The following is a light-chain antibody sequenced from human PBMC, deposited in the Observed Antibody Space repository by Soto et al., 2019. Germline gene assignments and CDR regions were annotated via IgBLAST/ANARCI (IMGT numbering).Light chain of an antibody. Sequence: DIQMTQSPSSLSASVGDRVTITCRASQGISSYLAWYQHKLGKAPHLLILSASTLQSGVPPRFSGSGYGTYFSLTISSLQPEDVATYYCQRYNSASTFGPGTKVEIK. V-gene: IGKV1-27*01. CDR2: SAS. CDR3: QRYNSAST. J-gene: IGKJ1*01. CDR1: QGISSY.